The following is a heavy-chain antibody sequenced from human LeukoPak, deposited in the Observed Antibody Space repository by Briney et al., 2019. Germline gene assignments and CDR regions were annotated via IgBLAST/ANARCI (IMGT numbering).Heavy chain of an antibody. V-gene: IGHV3-23*01. CDR2: LSGTGGST. D-gene: IGHD3-10*01. J-gene: IGHJ3*02. CDR3: AKSRSGLNDAFDI. Sequence: GGSLRLSCAASGFAFITYAMSWVRQAPGKGLEWVSGLSGTGGSTYYADSVKGRFTISRDNSKNTLYPQMNSLRADDTAVYYCAKSRSGLNDAFDIWGQGTVVTVSS. CDR1: GFAFITYA.